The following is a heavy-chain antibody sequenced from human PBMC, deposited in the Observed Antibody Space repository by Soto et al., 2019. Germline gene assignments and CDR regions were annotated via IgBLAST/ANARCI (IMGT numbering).Heavy chain of an antibody. J-gene: IGHJ4*02. D-gene: IGHD3-3*01. CDR2: ISYDGSNK. V-gene: IGHV3-30*18. CDR3: AKAWGRYYEFPATFDY. CDR1: GFTFSSYG. Sequence: QVQLVESGGGVVQPGRSLRLSCAASGFTFSSYGMHWVRQAPGKGLEWVAVISYDGSNKYYADSVKGRFTISRDNSKNTLYLQMNSLSAEDTAVYYCAKAWGRYYEFPATFDYWGQGTLVTVSS.